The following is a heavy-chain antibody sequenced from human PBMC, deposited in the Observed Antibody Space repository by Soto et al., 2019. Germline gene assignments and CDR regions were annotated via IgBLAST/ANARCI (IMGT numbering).Heavy chain of an antibody. CDR2: IYYTGIT. Sequence: QVQLQESGPGLVEPSETLSLTCTVSGGSVTSGSYYWSWIRQPPGKGVEWIGDIYYTGITNYNPSLKSRVSISVDMSKNQFSLKLSSVTAADTAVYYCARGCDSKGWYHFQYWGQGTQVTVSS. V-gene: IGHV4-61*01. J-gene: IGHJ1*01. CDR3: ARGCDSKGWYHFQY. CDR1: GGSVTSGSYY. D-gene: IGHD6-19*01.